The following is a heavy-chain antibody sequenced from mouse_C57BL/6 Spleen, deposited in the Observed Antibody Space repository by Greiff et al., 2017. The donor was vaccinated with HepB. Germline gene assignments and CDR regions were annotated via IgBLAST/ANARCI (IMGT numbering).Heavy chain of an antibody. D-gene: IGHD1-1*01. CDR3: ARSRDYGTSGGFAY. J-gene: IGHJ3*01. CDR1: GYSFTGYY. Sequence: VQLQQSGPELVKPGASVKISCKASGYSFTGYYMHWVKQSSEKSLEWIGEINPSTGGTSYNQKFKGKATLTVDKSSSTAYMQLKSLTSEDSAVYYCARSRDYGTSGGFAYWGQGTLVTVSA. V-gene: IGHV1-43*01. CDR2: INPSTGGT.